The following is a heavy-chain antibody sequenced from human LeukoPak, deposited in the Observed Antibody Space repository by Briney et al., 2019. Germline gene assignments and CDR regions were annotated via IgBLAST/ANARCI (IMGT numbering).Heavy chain of an antibody. CDR1: GGSISSSSYY. J-gene: IGHJ5*02. CDR3: ARGVGATTLPGYNWFDP. Sequence: SETLSLTCTVSGGSISSSSYYWGWIRQPPGKGLEWIGSIYYSGSTYYNPSLKSRVTISVDTSKNQFSLKLSSVTAADTAVYYCARGVGATTLPGYNWFDPWGQGTLVTVSS. D-gene: IGHD1-26*01. CDR2: IYYSGST. V-gene: IGHV4-39*01.